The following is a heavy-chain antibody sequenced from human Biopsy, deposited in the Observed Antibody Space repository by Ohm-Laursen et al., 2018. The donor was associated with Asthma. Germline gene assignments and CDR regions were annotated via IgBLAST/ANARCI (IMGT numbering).Heavy chain of an antibody. J-gene: IGHJ4*02. D-gene: IGHD6-13*01. Sequence: SLRLSCTASGFSLSDYYMTWIRQAPGKGLEWVAYISSRGSNIFYADSVKGRFTISRDNAKKSLFLEMNSLTVEDTAVYFCARGYSTSWYFGYWGQGTLVTVSS. CDR3: ARGYSTSWYFGY. CDR2: ISSRGSNI. CDR1: GFSLSDYY. V-gene: IGHV3-11*01.